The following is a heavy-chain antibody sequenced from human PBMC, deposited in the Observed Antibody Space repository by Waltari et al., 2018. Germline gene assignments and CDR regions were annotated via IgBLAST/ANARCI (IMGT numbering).Heavy chain of an antibody. CDR2: ISGSGGST. J-gene: IGHJ4*02. Sequence: EVQLLESGGGLVQPGGSLRLACAASGFTFSSYAMSWVSQAPGKGLEWVSAISGSGGSTYYADSVKGRFTISRDNSKNTLYLQMNSLRAEDTAVYYCAKAGVRGVIITNYFDYWGQGTLVTVSS. V-gene: IGHV3-23*01. D-gene: IGHD3-10*01. CDR1: GFTFSSYA. CDR3: AKAGVRGVIITNYFDY.